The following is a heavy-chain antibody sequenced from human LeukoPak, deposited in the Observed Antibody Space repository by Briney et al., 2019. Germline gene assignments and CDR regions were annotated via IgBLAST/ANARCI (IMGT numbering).Heavy chain of an antibody. J-gene: IGHJ1*01. CDR1: GFTLSGYG. D-gene: IGHD6-19*01. CDR2: IRYDGSNK. Sequence: GGSLRLSCAASGFTLSGYGMHWVRQAPGKGLEWVAFIRYDGSNKFYADSVKGRFTISRDNSKNTLYLQMNSLRAEDTAVYYCAKVPTQQWLALQYFQHWGQGTLVTVSS. CDR3: AKVPTQQWLALQYFQH. V-gene: IGHV3-30*02.